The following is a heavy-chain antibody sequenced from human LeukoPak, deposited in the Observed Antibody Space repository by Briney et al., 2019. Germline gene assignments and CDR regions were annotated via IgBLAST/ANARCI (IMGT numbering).Heavy chain of an antibody. D-gene: IGHD6-6*01. Sequence: ASVKVSCKASGGTFSSYAISWVRQAPGQGLEWMGGIIPIFGTANYAQKFQGRVTITADESTSTAYMELSSLRSEDTAVYYCARANLGQYSSSPGDAFDIWGQGTMVTVSS. J-gene: IGHJ3*02. V-gene: IGHV1-69*13. CDR1: GGTFSSYA. CDR2: IIPIFGTA. CDR3: ARANLGQYSSSPGDAFDI.